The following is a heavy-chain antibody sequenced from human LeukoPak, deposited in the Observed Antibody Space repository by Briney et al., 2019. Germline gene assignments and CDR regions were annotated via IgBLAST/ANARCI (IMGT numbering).Heavy chain of an antibody. J-gene: IGHJ4*02. CDR2: IHPSGTT. D-gene: IGHD6-19*01. Sequence: SETLSLTRTVSGGSISSYYWTWIRQPAGKGLEWIGRIHPSGTTNHNPSLKSRVIMSLDMSNNQFSLKVRSVTAADTAVYYCARETEVPGGRSWDFWGQGTLVTVSS. CDR1: GGSISSYY. V-gene: IGHV4-4*07. CDR3: ARETEVPGGRSWDF.